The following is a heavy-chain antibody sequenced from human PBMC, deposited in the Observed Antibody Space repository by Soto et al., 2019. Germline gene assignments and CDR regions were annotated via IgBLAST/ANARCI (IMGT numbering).Heavy chain of an antibody. J-gene: IGHJ4*02. V-gene: IGHV3-48*01. CDR3: ARDSGVAATKPKV. D-gene: IGHD3-3*01. CDR2: ISSSGSSI. Sequence: EVQLEESGGGLVQPGGSLRLSCAASGFTFSIYSMNWVRQAPGKGLEWVSYISSSGSSIYYADSVKGRFNISRDNAKNSLYLQMNSLRAEDTAVYYCARDSGVAATKPKVWGQGTLVTVSS. CDR1: GFTFSIYS.